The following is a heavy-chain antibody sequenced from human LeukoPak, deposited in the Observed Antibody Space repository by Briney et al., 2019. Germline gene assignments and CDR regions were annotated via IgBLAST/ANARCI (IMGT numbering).Heavy chain of an antibody. V-gene: IGHV1-69*13. D-gene: IGHD2-15*01. CDR1: GGTFSSYA. Sequence: SVKVSCKASGGTFSSYAISWVRQAPGQGLEWMGGIISIFGTANYAQKFQGRVTITADESTSTAYMELSSLRSEDTAVYYCARSFDYCSGGSCYSGSHYYYYMDVWGKGTTVTVSS. J-gene: IGHJ6*03. CDR2: IISIFGTA. CDR3: ARSFDYCSGGSCYSGSHYYYYMDV.